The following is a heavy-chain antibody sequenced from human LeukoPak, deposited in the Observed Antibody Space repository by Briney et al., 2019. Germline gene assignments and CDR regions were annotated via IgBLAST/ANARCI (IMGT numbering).Heavy chain of an antibody. CDR2: IWYGGSNN. J-gene: IGHJ5*02. CDR1: GFTFSSYG. CDR3: ARELRFSYWFDP. V-gene: IGHV3-33*08. D-gene: IGHD3-3*01. Sequence: GGSLRLSCAASGFTFSSYGMNWVRQAPGKGLEWVALIWYGGSNNYYADSVKGRFTISRDKSKNTLYLQMNSLRAADTAVYCCARELRFSYWFDPWGQGTLVTVSS.